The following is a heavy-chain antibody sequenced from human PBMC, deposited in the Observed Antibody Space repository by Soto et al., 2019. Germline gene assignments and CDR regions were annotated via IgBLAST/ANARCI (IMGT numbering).Heavy chain of an antibody. Sequence: SGRYLKLCCAASGVTFSHYAMSWVRQAPGKGLEWVSLVSATAGTTYYTDSVKGRFTISRDNSRNTVYLQMNSLRADDTAVYYYSNARLPGRLAYWRQGSLDPGSS. CDR3: SNARLPGRLAY. CDR2: VSATAGTT. CDR1: GVTFSHYA. J-gene: IGHJ4*01. V-gene: IGHV3-23*01. D-gene: IGHD1-1*01.